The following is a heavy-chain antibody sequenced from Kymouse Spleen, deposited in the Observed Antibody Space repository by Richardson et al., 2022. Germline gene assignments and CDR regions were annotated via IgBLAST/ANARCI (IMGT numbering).Heavy chain of an antibody. Sequence: QVQLQQWGAGLLKPSETLSLTCAVYGGSFSGYYWSWIRQPPGKGLEWIGEINHSGSTNYNPSLKSRVTISVDTSKNQFSLKLSSVTAADTAVYYPRIL**YQLL*CYYYYGMDVWGQGTTVTVSS. CDR2: INHSGST. V-gene: IGHV4-34*01. CDR1: GGSFSGYY. CDR3: RIL**YQLL*CYYYYGMDV. D-gene: IGHD2-2*02. J-gene: IGHJ6*02.